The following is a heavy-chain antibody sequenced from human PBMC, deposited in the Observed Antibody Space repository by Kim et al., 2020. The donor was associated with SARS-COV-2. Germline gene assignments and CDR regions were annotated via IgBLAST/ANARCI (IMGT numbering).Heavy chain of an antibody. CDR3: ARDYGDYVGGNRFDY. D-gene: IGHD4-17*01. J-gene: IGHJ4*02. V-gene: IGHV4-34*01. Sequence: SETLSLTCAVYGGSFSGYYWSWIRQPPGKGLEWIGEINHSGSTNYNPSLKSRVTISVDTSKNQFSLKLSSVTAADTAVYYCARDYGDYVGGNRFDYWGQG. CDR2: INHSGST. CDR1: GGSFSGYY.